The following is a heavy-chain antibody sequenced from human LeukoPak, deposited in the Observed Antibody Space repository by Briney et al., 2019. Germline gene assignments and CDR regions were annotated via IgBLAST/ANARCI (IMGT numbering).Heavy chain of an antibody. J-gene: IGHJ4*02. Sequence: GGSLRLSCAASGFTFSSYGMHWVRQAPCKGLEWVAVISYDGSNKYYADSVKGRFTISRDNSKNTLYLQMNSLRAVDTAVYYCAKEGLQLVRGVIKNYFDYWGQGTLVTVSS. CDR3: AKEGLQLVRGVIKNYFDY. CDR2: ISYDGSNK. D-gene: IGHD3-10*01. V-gene: IGHV3-30*18. CDR1: GFTFSSYG.